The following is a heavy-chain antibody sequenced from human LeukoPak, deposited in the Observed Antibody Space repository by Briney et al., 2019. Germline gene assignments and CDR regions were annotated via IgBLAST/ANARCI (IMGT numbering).Heavy chain of an antibody. J-gene: IGHJ5*02. CDR1: GGSISSYY. V-gene: IGHV4-39*01. D-gene: IGHD2/OR15-2a*01. CDR3: ARHDCDSSRCSVNWFDP. Sequence: SETLSLTCTVSGGSISSYYWSWIRQPPGKGLEWIGTIYDSGNTNYNPSLRSRLTISVDTSRNQFSLKLSSVTAADTAVYYCARHDCDSSRCSVNWFDPWGQGTLVTVSS. CDR2: IYDSGNT.